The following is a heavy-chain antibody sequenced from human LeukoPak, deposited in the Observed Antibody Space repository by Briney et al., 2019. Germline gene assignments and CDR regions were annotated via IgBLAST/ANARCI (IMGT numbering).Heavy chain of an antibody. CDR1: GFTFSSDS. V-gene: IGHV3-21*01. CDR3: ARVSFGYSSSYDY. J-gene: IGHJ4*02. CDR2: ISSSSSYI. D-gene: IGHD6-13*01. Sequence: GGSLRLSCAAPGFTFSSDSMNWVRQAPGKGLEWVSSISSSSSYIYYADSGKGRFTISTDNAKNSLYLQTYSLRAGDTAVYYCARVSFGYSSSYDYWGQGTLVTVSS.